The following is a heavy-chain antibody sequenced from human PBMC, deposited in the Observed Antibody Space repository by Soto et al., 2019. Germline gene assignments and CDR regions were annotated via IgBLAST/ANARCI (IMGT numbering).Heavy chain of an antibody. J-gene: IGHJ6*02. CDR3: ATLKRGVDYYYYGMDV. V-gene: IGHV4-31*01. CDR1: GGSISSGGYY. CDR2: IYYSGST. D-gene: IGHD3-10*01. Sequence: QVQLQESGPGLVKPSQTLSLTCTVSGGSISSGGYYWSWIRQHPGKGLEWIGYIYYSGSTYYNPSRKSLVTISVDTSKNQFSLKLSSVTAADTAVYYCATLKRGVDYYYYGMDVWGQGTTVTVSS.